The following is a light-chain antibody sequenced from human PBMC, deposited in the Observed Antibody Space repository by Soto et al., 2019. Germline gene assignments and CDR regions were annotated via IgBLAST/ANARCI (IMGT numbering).Light chain of an antibody. J-gene: IGKJ5*01. V-gene: IGKV3-20*01. Sequence: EIVLTQSPATLSLSPGERATLSCRASQSVSSSYLAWYQQKPGQAPRLLIYVVSSRATGIPDRFSGSGSGPDFTLTISRPEPEDFAVYYYQHYVNSTPITLGQGTRLEIK. CDR3: QHYVNSTPIT. CDR2: VVS. CDR1: QSVSSSY.